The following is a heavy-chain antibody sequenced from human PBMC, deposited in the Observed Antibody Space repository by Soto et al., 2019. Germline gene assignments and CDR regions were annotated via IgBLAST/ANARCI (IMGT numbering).Heavy chain of an antibody. D-gene: IGHD6-19*01. V-gene: IGHV3-23*01. Sequence: GSGGTTYYADSVKGRFTFSRDNSKNTLYLQMNSLRAEDTAVYYCAKTANGWFSAFDIWGQGTMVTVSS. CDR2: GSGGTT. J-gene: IGHJ3*02. CDR3: AKTANGWFSAFDI.